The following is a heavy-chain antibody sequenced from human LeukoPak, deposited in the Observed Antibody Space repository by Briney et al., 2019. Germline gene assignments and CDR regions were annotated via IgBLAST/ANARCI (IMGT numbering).Heavy chain of an antibody. Sequence: SETLSLTCAAYGGSFSGYYWSWIRQPPGKGLEWIGEINHSGSTNYNPSLKSRVTISVDTSKNQFSLKLSSVTAADTAVYYCASSCSGGSCYSSSPDYWGQGTLVTVSS. J-gene: IGHJ4*02. V-gene: IGHV4-34*01. CDR1: GGSFSGYY. D-gene: IGHD2-15*01. CDR3: ASSCSGGSCYSSSPDY. CDR2: INHSGST.